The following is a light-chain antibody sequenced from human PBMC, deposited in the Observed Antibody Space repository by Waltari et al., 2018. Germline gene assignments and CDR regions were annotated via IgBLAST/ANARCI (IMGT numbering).Light chain of an antibody. CDR2: DGS. J-gene: IGLJ3*02. Sequence: QSALTQPASVSGSPGQSITISCPGTSSNIGFYTYFSPYQQHPGKAPKLMIYDGSKRPSGVSNRFSGSKSGNTASLTISGLQAEDEADYYCNSYAGSSSWVFGGGTKLTVL. CDR3: NSYAGSSSWV. V-gene: IGLV2-14*01. CDR1: SSNIGFYTY.